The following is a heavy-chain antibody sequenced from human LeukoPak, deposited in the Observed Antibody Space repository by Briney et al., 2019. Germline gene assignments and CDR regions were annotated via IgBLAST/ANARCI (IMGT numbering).Heavy chain of an antibody. CDR2: INQRGSEI. CDR1: GFTFSSYS. Sequence: GGSLRLSCAASGFTFSSYSMNWVRQAPGKGLEWVANINQRGSEIYYVDSVRGRFTISRDNAKNSLYLQMNTLRAEDTAVYYCVRRYMVTSAEDFDYWGQGTLVTVFS. CDR3: VRRYMVTSAEDFDY. V-gene: IGHV3-7*01. J-gene: IGHJ4*02. D-gene: IGHD3-16*02.